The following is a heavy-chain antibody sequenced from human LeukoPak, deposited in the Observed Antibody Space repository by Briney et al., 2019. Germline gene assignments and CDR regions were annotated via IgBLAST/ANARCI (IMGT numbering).Heavy chain of an antibody. CDR1: GFTFSSYG. D-gene: IGHD3-3*01. CDR2: ISYDGSNK. J-gene: IGHJ4*02. Sequence: GGSLRLSCAASGFTFSSYGMHWVRQAPGKGLEWVAVISYDGSNKYYADSVKGRFTISRDNSKNTLYLQMNSLRAEDTAVYYCAEEFHPPVATIFGVVIDGGIDYWGQGTLVTVSS. CDR3: AEEFHPPVATIFGVVIDGGIDY. V-gene: IGHV3-30*18.